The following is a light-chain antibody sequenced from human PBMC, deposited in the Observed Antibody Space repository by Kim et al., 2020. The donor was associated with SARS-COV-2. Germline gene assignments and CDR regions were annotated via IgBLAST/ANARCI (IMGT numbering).Light chain of an antibody. CDR3: GTWDSSRSAVV. J-gene: IGLJ2*01. V-gene: IGLV1-51*01. CDR2: DNN. CDR1: NSNIGNDY. Sequence: QKVTISFSGSNSNIGNDYVSWYQQFPGTAPKFLIYDNNKRPSGIPDRFSGSKSGTSATLDITGLQTGDEADYYCGTWDSSRSAVVFGGGTQLTVL.